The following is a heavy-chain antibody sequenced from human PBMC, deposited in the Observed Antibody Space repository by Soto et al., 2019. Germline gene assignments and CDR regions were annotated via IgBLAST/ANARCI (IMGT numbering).Heavy chain of an antibody. CDR1: GFTFSFYW. V-gene: IGHV3-74*01. D-gene: IGHD3-22*01. J-gene: IGHJ4*02. CDR2: INSDGSIT. CDR3: FRGSYYGGPWGGDY. Sequence: GGSLRLSCAASGFTFSFYWMHWVRQAPGKGLVWVSHINSDGSITSYAESVKGRFTIFRDNAKNTLYLQMNRLRAEDTAVYYCFRGSYYGGPWGGDYWGQGSRVTVSS.